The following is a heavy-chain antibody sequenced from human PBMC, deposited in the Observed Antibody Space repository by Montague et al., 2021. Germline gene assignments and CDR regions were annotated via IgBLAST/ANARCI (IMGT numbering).Heavy chain of an antibody. V-gene: IGHV4-39*02. J-gene: IGHJ4*02. CDR1: GGSINIGTYY. Sequence: SETLSLTCTVSGGSINIGTYYWGWFRQPPGKGLVWIGNIDSSGNSSYNPSLKSRVAISLDKSRNHFSLRLTSVTAADTAIYFCARRAQYPVPRELETDYWGQGTLVSVSS. CDR3: ARRAQYPVPRELETDY. CDR2: IDSSGNS. D-gene: IGHD1-1*01.